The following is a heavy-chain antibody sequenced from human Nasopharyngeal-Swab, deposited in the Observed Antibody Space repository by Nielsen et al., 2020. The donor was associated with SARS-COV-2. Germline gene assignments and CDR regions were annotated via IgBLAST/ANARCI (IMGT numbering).Heavy chain of an antibody. J-gene: IGHJ6*02. D-gene: IGHD1-7*01. CDR1: GYTFISYY. CDR2: INPSGGST. V-gene: IGHV1-46*01. Sequence: GSEKVAWKADGYTFISYYMHWVRQAPGQGLEWMGIINPSGGSTSYAQKFQGRVTMTRDTSTSTVYMELSSLRSEDTAVYYCARDRTTGTTGSMDVWGQGTTVTVSS. CDR3: ARDRTTGTTGSMDV.